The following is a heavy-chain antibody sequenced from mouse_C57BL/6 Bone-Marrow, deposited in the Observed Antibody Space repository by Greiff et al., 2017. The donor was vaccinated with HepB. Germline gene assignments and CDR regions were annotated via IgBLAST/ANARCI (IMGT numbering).Heavy chain of an antibody. CDR2: INPGSGGT. D-gene: IGHD2-5*01. Sequence: VQLQQSGAELVRPGTSVKVSCKASGYAFTNYLIEWVKQRPGQGLEWIGVINPGSGGTNYNEKFKGKATLTADKSSSTAYMQLSSLTSEDSAVYFCARYTYSNYGHYFDYWGQGTTLTVSS. V-gene: IGHV1-54*01. CDR1: GYAFTNYL. CDR3: ARYTYSNYGHYFDY. J-gene: IGHJ2*01.